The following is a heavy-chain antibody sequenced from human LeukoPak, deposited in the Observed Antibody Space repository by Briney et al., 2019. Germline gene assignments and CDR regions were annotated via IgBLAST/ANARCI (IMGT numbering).Heavy chain of an antibody. CDR1: GFTFSSYS. CDR2: ISGSGGST. V-gene: IGHV3-23*01. Sequence: GGSLRLSCAASGFTFSSYSMNWVRQAPGKGLEWVSAISGSGGSTYYADSVKGRFTISRDNSKNTLYLQMNSLRAEDTAVYYCATMGQWLAQFDYWGQGTLVTVSS. CDR3: ATMGQWLAQFDY. J-gene: IGHJ4*02. D-gene: IGHD6-19*01.